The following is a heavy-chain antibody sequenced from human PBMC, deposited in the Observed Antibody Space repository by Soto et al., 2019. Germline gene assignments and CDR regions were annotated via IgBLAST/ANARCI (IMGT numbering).Heavy chain of an antibody. D-gene: IGHD1-26*01. CDR2: IYYSGST. V-gene: IGHV4-59*01. CDR1: GGSISSYY. CDR3: ARVLFGRVAWFDP. J-gene: IGHJ5*02. Sequence: SETLSLTCTVFGGSISSYYWSWIRQPPGKGLEWIAYIYYSGSTNYNPSLKSRVTISVDTSKKQFSLKLSSVTAADTAVYYCARVLFGRVAWFDPWGQGTLVTVSS.